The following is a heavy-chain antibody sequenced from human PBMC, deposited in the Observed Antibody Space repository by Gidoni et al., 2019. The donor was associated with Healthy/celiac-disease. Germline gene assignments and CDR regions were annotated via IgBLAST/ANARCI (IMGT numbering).Heavy chain of an antibody. CDR1: GGSFSGYY. V-gene: IGHV4-34*01. CDR2: INHSGST. Sequence: QVQLQQWGAGLLKPSETLSLTCAVYGGSFSGYYWSWIRQPPGKGLEWIGEINHSGSTNYNPSLKSRVTISVDTSKNQFSLKLSSVTAADTAVYYCARGSGSYHWFDPWGQGTLVTVSS. J-gene: IGHJ5*02. D-gene: IGHD3-10*01. CDR3: ARGSGSYHWFDP.